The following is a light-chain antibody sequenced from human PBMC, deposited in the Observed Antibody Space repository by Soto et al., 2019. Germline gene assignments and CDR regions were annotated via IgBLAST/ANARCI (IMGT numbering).Light chain of an antibody. V-gene: IGKV3D-20*02. CDR3: QQRGNWPPIT. J-gene: IGKJ5*01. CDR1: QGVSSSY. Sequence: EIVLTQSSGTLSLSPGERATLSCRASQGVSSSYLAWYQQKPGQAPRLLIYGASSRATGIPGRFRGSGSGTDFTLTISSLEPEDFAVYYCQQRGNWPPITFGQGTRLEIK. CDR2: GAS.